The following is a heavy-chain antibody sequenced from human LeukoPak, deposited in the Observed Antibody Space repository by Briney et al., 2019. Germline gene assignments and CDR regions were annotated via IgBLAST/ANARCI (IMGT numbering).Heavy chain of an antibody. CDR2: IYYSGST. J-gene: IGHJ4*02. CDR3: ASRIVATTYYFDY. V-gene: IGHV4-39*01. D-gene: IGHD5-12*01. Sequence: SETLSLTCTVSGGSISSSSYYWGWIRQPPGKVLEWIGSIYYSGSTYYNPSLKSRVTISVDTSKNQFSLKLSSVTAADTAVYYCASRIVATTYYFDYWGQGTLVTVSS. CDR1: GGSISSSSYY.